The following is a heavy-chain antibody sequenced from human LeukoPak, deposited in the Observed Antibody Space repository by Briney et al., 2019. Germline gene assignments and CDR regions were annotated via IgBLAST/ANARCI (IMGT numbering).Heavy chain of an antibody. V-gene: IGHV3-30*02. D-gene: IGHD3-22*01. Sequence: GGSLRLSCAASEFTLSSYTMHWVRQAPGKGLEWVTFIRSDGSIIYNADSVKGRFTISRDNSKNTVDLQMNSLRPEDTGIYYCAKEGPFYFLGSRDYYKRRASSGGGPFPRDYYYYMDVWGNGTTVTISS. J-gene: IGHJ6*03. CDR3: AKEGPFYFLGSRDYYKRRASSGGGPFPRDYYYYMDV. CDR2: IRSDGSII. CDR1: EFTLSSYT.